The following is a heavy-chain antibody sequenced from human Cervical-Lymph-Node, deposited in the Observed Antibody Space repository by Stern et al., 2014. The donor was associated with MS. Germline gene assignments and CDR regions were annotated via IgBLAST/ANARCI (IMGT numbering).Heavy chain of an antibody. D-gene: IGHD2-15*01. V-gene: IGHV3-23*04. CDR1: RFTFSNYA. CDR3: AKAEGYCSAGTCYRYFDY. CDR2: IGVSRTNT. Sequence: EVQLVESGGGLVQPGGSLRLSCAASRFTFSNYAMSWVRQAPGKGLEWVSIIGVSRTNTDYADSVKGRFTLSRDNSKNTLFLQMNSLRAEDTAVYYCAKAEGYCSAGTCYRYFDYWGQGTQVTVSS. J-gene: IGHJ4*02.